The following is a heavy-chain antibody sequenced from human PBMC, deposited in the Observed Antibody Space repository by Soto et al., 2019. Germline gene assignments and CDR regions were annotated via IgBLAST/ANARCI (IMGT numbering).Heavy chain of an antibody. J-gene: IGHJ2*01. CDR3: AAPSDTAMDNWYFDL. V-gene: IGHV1-58*01. D-gene: IGHD5-18*01. CDR1: GFTFTSSA. Sequence: QMQLVQSGPEVKKPGTSVKVSCKASGFTFTSSAVQWVRQARGQRLEWIGWIVVGSGNTNYAQKFQARVTINRDMSTSTAYMELSSLRSEDTAVYYCAAPSDTAMDNWYFDLWGRGTLVTVSS. CDR2: IVVGSGNT.